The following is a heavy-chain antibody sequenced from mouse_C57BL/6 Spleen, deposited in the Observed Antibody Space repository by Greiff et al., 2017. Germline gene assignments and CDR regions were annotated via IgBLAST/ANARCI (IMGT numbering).Heavy chain of an antibody. J-gene: IGHJ2*01. CDR1: GYTFTSYT. Sequence: LVESGAELARPGASVKMSCKASGYTFTSYTMHWVKQRPGQGLEWIGYINPSSGYTKYNQKFKDKATLTADNSSSTAYMQLSSLTSEDSADYCCAKFTTVVAPDYWGQGTTLTVSS. CDR3: AKFTTVVAPDY. CDR2: INPSSGYT. D-gene: IGHD1-1*01. V-gene: IGHV1-4*01.